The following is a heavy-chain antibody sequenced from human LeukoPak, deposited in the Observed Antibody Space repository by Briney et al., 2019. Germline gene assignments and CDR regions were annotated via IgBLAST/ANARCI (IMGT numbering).Heavy chain of an antibody. J-gene: IGHJ6*02. V-gene: IGHV4-4*07. CDR3: ARDGWRGYSYGTSTYGMDV. Sequence: SETLSLTCTVSGGSISSYYWSWIRQPAGKGLEWIGRIYTSGSTNYNPSLKSRVTISVDTSKNQFSLKLSSVTAADTAVYYCARDGWRGYSYGTSTYGMDVWGQGTTVTVSS. CDR1: GGSISSYY. CDR2: IYTSGST. D-gene: IGHD5-18*01.